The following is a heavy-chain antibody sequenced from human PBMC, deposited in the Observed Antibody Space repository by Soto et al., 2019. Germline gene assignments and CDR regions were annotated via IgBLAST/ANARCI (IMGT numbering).Heavy chain of an antibody. Sequence: QVQLVQSGPEVKRPEASVKVSCKASGYSFTNYGRSWLRQAPVQGLEWMGWINASNGNTVYAQKLQGRVTMTTDTSTSTAYMELRSLRSDDTAIYYCALEIIGRRFDSWGQGTLVTVSS. CDR2: INASNGNT. CDR3: ALEIIGRRFDS. CDR1: GYSFTNYG. J-gene: IGHJ4*02. V-gene: IGHV1-18*01. D-gene: IGHD3-3*01.